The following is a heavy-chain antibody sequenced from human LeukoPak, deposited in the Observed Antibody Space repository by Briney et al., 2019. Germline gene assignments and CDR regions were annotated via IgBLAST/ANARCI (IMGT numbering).Heavy chain of an antibody. CDR3: ARVGYCTNGICYEVFEY. V-gene: IGHV3-7*01. D-gene: IGHD2-8*01. CDR2: IKPDGSEK. J-gene: IGHJ4*02. Sequence: GGSLRLSCAASGFTFSSYWMSWVRQAPGKGLEWVANIKPDGSEKYYVDSVKGRFSISRDNGKNSLDLQLNSLRAEDTAVYYCARVGYCTNGICYEVFEYWGQGTLVTVSS. CDR1: GFTFSSYW.